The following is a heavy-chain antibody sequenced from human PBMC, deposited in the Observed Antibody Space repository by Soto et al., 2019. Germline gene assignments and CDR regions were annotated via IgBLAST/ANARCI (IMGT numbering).Heavy chain of an antibody. V-gene: IGHV1-46*03. CDR2: INPSGGST. D-gene: IGHD5-12*01. J-gene: IGHJ3*02. CDR1: GYTFTSYY. CDR3: ARDTLEYSGYDSSAFDI. Sequence: GASVKVSCKASGYTFTSYYMHWVRQAPGQGLEWMGIINPSGGSTSYALKFQGRVTMTRDTSTSTVYMELSSLRSEDTAVYYCARDTLEYSGYDSSAFDIWGQGTMVTVSS.